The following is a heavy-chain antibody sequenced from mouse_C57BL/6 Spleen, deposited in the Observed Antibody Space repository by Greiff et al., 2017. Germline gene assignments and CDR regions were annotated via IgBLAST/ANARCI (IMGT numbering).Heavy chain of an antibody. CDR1: GYTFTSYW. Sequence: VQLQQPGAELVKPGASVKVSCKASGYTFTSYWMHWVKQRPGQGLEWIGRIHPSDSDTNYNQKFKGKATLTVDKSSSTAYMQLSSLTSEDSAVYYCAVGSSYEGYYFDYWGQGTTLTGSS. V-gene: IGHV1-74*01. CDR2: IHPSDSDT. D-gene: IGHD1-1*01. J-gene: IGHJ2*01. CDR3: AVGSSYEGYYFDY.